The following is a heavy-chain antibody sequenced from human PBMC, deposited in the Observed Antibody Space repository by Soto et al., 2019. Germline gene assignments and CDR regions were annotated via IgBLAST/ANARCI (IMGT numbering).Heavy chain of an antibody. CDR3: ARSDSGTFSFDF. CDR2: IYYGANA. J-gene: IGHJ4*02. CDR1: GGSIRSYY. D-gene: IGHD1-26*01. Sequence: SXTLSLTCTVSGGSIRSYYWSWIRQPPVKGLEWIVYIYYGANANYTPSLKSRVTTSVDMSKNQFSLKVSSVTVADTAVYYCARSDSGTFSFDFWGQGTLVTVSS. V-gene: IGHV4-59*01.